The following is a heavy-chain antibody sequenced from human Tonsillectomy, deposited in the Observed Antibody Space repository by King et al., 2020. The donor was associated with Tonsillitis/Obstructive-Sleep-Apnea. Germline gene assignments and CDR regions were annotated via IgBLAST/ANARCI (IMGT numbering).Heavy chain of an antibody. D-gene: IGHD3-3*01. J-gene: IGHJ6*02. CDR1: GFTFSNAW. Sequence: VQLVESGGGLVKPGGSLRLSCAASGFTFSNAWMNWVRQAPGKGLEWVGRIKSKTDGGTTDYAAPVKGRFTISRDDSKTKLYLQMNSLKTDDTAVYYCTTPKYYDFWSGSDYYGMDVWGQGTTVTVSS. CDR2: IKSKTDGGTT. CDR3: TTPKYYDFWSGSDYYGMDV. V-gene: IGHV3-15*07.